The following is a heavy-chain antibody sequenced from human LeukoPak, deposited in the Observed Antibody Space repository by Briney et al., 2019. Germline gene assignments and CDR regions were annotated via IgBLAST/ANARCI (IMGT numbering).Heavy chain of an antibody. CDR2: IYYSGST. D-gene: IGHD2-2*01. J-gene: IGHJ5*02. Sequence: SETLSLTCTVSGGSISSSNYYWGWIRQPPGKGLEWIGSIYYSGSTYYNPSLKSRVTISVDTSKNQFSLKLSSVTAADTAVYYCARHPYQLLLLSWLDRCGQGTLV. V-gene: IGHV4-39*01. CDR1: GGSISSSNYY. CDR3: ARHPYQLLLLSWLDR.